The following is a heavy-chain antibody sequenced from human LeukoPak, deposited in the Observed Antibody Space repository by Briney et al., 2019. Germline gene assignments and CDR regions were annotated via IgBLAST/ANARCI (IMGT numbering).Heavy chain of an antibody. J-gene: IGHJ4*02. CDR2: INQDGGEK. Sequence: GGSLRLSCAASGFSFSSSWMNWVRQAPGTGLEWVANINQDGGEKYYVDSVKGRFTISRDNAKNSLYLQMNSLRAEDTAVYYCAKVTGSSGWPLNPADYWGRGTLVTVSS. V-gene: IGHV3-7*02. D-gene: IGHD6-19*01. CDR3: AKVTGSSGWPLNPADY. CDR1: GFSFSSSW.